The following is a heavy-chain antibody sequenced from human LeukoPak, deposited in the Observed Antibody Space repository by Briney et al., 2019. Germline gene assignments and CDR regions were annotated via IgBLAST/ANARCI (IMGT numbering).Heavy chain of an antibody. D-gene: IGHD3-10*01. CDR3: ARAMVRGVIHWFDP. CDR1: GGSVTSGSYY. CDR2: IYYSGST. Sequence: NSSETLSLTCSVSGGSVTSGSYYWSWIRQPPGKGLEWIGYIYYSGSTNYNPSLKSRVTISVDTSKNQFSLKLSSVTAADTAVYYCARAMVRGVIHWFDPWGQGTLVTVSS. V-gene: IGHV4-61*01. J-gene: IGHJ5*02.